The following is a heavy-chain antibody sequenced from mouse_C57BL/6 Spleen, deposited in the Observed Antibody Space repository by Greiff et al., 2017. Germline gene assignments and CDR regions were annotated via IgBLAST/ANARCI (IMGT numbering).Heavy chain of an antibody. CDR1: GYAFSSSW. Sequence: VKPGASVKISCKASGYAFSSSWMNWVKQRPGKGLEWIGRIYPGDGDTNYNGKFKGKATLTADKSSSTAYMQLSSLTSEDSAVYFCARNYYGSSYAMDYWGQGTSVTVSS. V-gene: IGHV1-82*01. D-gene: IGHD1-1*01. CDR2: IYPGDGDT. CDR3: ARNYYGSSYAMDY. J-gene: IGHJ4*01.